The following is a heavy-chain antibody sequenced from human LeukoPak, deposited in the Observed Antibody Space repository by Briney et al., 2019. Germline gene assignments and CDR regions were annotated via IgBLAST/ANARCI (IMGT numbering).Heavy chain of an antibody. J-gene: IGHJ5*02. CDR1: GFTFSSYG. Sequence: PGGSLRLSCAASGFTFSSYGMHWVRQAPGKGLEWVAVISYDGSNKYYADSVKGRFTISRDNSKNTLYLQMNSPRAEDTAVYYCANGFSAMVTLGQGTLVTVSS. CDR2: ISYDGSNK. D-gene: IGHD5-18*01. CDR3: ANGFSAMVT. V-gene: IGHV3-30*18.